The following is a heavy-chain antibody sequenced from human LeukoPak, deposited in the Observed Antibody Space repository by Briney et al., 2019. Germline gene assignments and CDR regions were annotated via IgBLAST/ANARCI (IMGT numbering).Heavy chain of an antibody. CDR3: ARPRLPESLLYFDY. V-gene: IGHV4-39*01. J-gene: IGHJ4*02. Sequence: SPSETLSLTCTVSGGSINSDTYCWVWIRQPPGKGLEWIGSIYYTGGRTFYNPSLKSRVTMSVDTSKNQFSLKLSSVTATDTAVYYCARPRLPESLLYFDYWGQGTLVTVSS. CDR1: GGSINSDTYC. CDR2: IYYTGGRT. D-gene: IGHD1-14*01.